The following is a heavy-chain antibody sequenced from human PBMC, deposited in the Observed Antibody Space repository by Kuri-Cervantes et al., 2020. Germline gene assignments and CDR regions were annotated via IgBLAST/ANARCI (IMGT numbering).Heavy chain of an antibody. Sequence: LSLTCAASGFTFSSYAMHWVRQAPGKGLEWVAVISYDGSNKYYADSVKGRFTISRDNSKNTLFLQMNSLSAEDTAVYYCARYMVRGIYYGMDVWGQGTMVTVSS. CDR1: GFTFSSYA. J-gene: IGHJ6*02. CDR2: ISYDGSNK. V-gene: IGHV3-30*14. D-gene: IGHD3-10*01. CDR3: ARYMVRGIYYGMDV.